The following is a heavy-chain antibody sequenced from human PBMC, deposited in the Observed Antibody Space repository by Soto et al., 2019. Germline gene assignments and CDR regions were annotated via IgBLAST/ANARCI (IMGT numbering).Heavy chain of an antibody. CDR3: VRRDSGNYDY. CDR2: ISSNGGTT. Sequence: EVQLAESGGGMVQPGGSLRLSCVASGFTFSSYDMHWVRQAPGKGLEYVSSISSNGGTTYYGNSVKGRFTISRDKAKNSLYLQMGSLRAEDMAVYYCVRRDSGNYDYWGQGTLVTVSS. J-gene: IGHJ4*02. D-gene: IGHD1-7*01. V-gene: IGHV3-64*01. CDR1: GFTFSSYD.